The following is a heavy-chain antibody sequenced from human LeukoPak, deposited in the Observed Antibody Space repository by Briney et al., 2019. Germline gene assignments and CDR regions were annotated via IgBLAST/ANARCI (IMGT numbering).Heavy chain of an antibody. Sequence: GGSQRLSCAASGFSFSSYGMNWVRQAPGKGLEWLSYISGSGNDIYYADSVKGRFTSSGDNAKNSLYLQLNSLRAEDTAVYYCASPLGEAIFHWGQGTLVTVSS. CDR1: GFSFSSYG. J-gene: IGHJ4*02. CDR3: ASPLGEAIFH. D-gene: IGHD3-16*01. CDR2: ISGSGNDI. V-gene: IGHV3-48*03.